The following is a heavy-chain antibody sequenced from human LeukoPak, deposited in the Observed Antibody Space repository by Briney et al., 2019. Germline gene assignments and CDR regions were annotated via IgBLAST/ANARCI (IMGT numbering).Heavy chain of an antibody. D-gene: IGHD6-19*01. CDR2: IYSSGST. J-gene: IGHJ4*02. CDR3: ARHSSALGGLFDY. CDR1: GGSISSFY. V-gene: IGHV4-59*08. Sequence: SETLSLTCTVSGGSISSFYWSWIRQPPGKGLEWIGYIYSSGSTSYNSSLKSRLTISVDTYKNQFSLRLSSMTAADTAVYYCARHSSALGGLFDYWGQGTLVTVSS.